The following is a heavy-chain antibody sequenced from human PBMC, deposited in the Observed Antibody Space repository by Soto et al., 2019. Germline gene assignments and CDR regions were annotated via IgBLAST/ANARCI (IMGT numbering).Heavy chain of an antibody. D-gene: IGHD5-18*01. V-gene: IGHV4-39*01. CDR1: GVSFTTNNYY. CDR3: ARHVGYNYGHLLN. Sequence: ETLCLTCTVSGVSFTTNNYYWGWIRQPPEKGLEWIRSIYHSGSSYYNPSLRSRGTISVDTYKTQVSLRLTSVTAAHTAVYYCARHVGYNYGHLLNWGQRTLVTVSS. CDR2: IYHSGSS. J-gene: IGHJ4*02.